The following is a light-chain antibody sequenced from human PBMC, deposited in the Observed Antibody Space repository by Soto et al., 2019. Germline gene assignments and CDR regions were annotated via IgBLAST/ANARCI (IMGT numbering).Light chain of an antibody. CDR1: QSLLNSDGKTY. V-gene: IGKV2D-29*01. CDR2: EVS. J-gene: IGKJ1*01. Sequence: DIVMTQTPLSLSVTPGQPASISCKSSQSLLNSDGKTYVYWYHQKPGQPPQLLISEVSNRFSGGAEWFRGRGSGTGFTRENRRGETEDVGVYYCMQRLPLPWTFGQGTKVE. CDR3: MQRLPLPWT.